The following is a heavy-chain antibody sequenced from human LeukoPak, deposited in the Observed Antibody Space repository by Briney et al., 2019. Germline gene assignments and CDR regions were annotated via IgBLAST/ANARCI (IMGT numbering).Heavy chain of an antibody. CDR1: GITLSNYG. D-gene: IGHD3-16*01. J-gene: IGHJ4*02. V-gene: IGHV3-23*01. CDR3: ARVNRGTGDY. CDR2: ISDSGGST. Sequence: GGSLRLSCAVSGITLSNYGMSWVRQAPGKGLEWVAGISDSGGSTKYADSVKGRFTIARDNRKNTLYLQMNSLRAEDTAVYYCARVNRGTGDYWGQGTLVTVSS.